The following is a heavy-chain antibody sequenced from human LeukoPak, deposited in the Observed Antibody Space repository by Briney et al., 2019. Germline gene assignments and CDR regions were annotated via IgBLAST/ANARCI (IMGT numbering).Heavy chain of an antibody. D-gene: IGHD3-16*01. J-gene: IGHJ4*02. V-gene: IGHV3-30*18. CDR3: AKVRWGSDNALDS. Sequence: GGSLRLSCAASGFPFSDYGMYWVRQAPGKGLEWLAVISHDGSNKHYADPVKGRITISRDNSMNTLYLQMNSLTAEDTAVYYCAKVRWGSDNALDSWGQGTLVTGSS. CDR2: ISHDGSNK. CDR1: GFPFSDYG.